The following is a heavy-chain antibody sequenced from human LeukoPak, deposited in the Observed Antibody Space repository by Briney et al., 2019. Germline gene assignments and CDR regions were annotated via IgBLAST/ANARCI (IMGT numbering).Heavy chain of an antibody. CDR1: GGTFSSYA. D-gene: IGHD3/OR15-3a*01. V-gene: IGHV1-69*13. Sequence: SVKVSCKASGGTFSSYAISWVRQAPGQGLEWMGGIIPIFGTANYAQKFQGRVTITADESTSTAYMELSSLRSEDTAVYYCARDLKGGLYYYYMDVWAKGPRSPSP. J-gene: IGHJ6*03. CDR3: ARDLKGGLYYYYMDV. CDR2: IIPIFGTA.